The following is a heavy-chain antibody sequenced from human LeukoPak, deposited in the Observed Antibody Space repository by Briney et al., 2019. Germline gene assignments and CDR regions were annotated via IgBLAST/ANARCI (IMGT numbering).Heavy chain of an antibody. CDR1: GGSISSSSYY. CDR3: ARLPPALVVPAAIWFDP. J-gene: IGHJ5*02. Sequence: PSETLSLTCTVSGGSISSSSYYWGWIRQPPGKGLEWIGSIYYSGSTYYNPSLKSRVTISVDTSKNQFSLKLSSVTAADTAVYYCARLPPALVVPAAIWFDPWGQGTLVTVSS. V-gene: IGHV4-39*01. D-gene: IGHD2-2*01. CDR2: IYYSGST.